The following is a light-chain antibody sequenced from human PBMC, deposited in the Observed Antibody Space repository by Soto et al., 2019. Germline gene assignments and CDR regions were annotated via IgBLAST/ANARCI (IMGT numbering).Light chain of an antibody. Sequence: QSALTQPASVSGSPGQSITISCTGTSSDVGNDNFVSWYQHHPGKAPKLIIYEVSYRPSGVSHRFSGSKSGNTASLTISGLQSEDEADYYCQSYDSNFLTMIFGVGTKLTVL. J-gene: IGLJ2*01. CDR1: SSDVGNDNF. CDR2: EVS. V-gene: IGLV2-14*01. CDR3: QSYDSNFLTMI.